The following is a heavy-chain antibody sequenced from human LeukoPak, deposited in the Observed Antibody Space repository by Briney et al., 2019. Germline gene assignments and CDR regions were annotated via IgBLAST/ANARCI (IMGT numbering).Heavy chain of an antibody. CDR3: ARRPYCSSTSCSPFDY. J-gene: IGHJ4*02. V-gene: IGHV4-39*01. CDR2: IYYSGST. CDR1: GGSISSSSYY. Sequence: SETLSLTCTVSGGSISSSSYYWGWIRQLPGKGLEWIGSIYYSGSTYYNPSLKSRVTISVDTSKNQLSLKLSSVTAADTAVYYCARRPYCSSTSCSPFDYWGQGTLVTVSS. D-gene: IGHD2-2*01.